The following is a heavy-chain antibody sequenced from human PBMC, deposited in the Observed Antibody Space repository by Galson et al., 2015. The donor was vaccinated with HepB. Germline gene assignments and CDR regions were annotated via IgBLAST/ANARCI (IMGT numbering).Heavy chain of an antibody. CDR3: ARDLGTPLIAVAGRYYFDY. D-gene: IGHD6-19*01. CDR1: GFTFSSYS. CDR2: ISSSSSYI. V-gene: IGHV3-21*01. Sequence: SLRLSCAASGFTFSSYSMNWVRQAPGKGLEWVSSISSSSSYIYYADSVKGRFTISRDNAKNSLYLQMNSLRAEDTAVYYCARDLGTPLIAVAGRYYFDYWGQGTLVTVSS. J-gene: IGHJ4*02.